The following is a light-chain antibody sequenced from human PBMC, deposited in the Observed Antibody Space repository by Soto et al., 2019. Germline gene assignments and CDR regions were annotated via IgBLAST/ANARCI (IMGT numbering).Light chain of an antibody. CDR3: QQYGSSPRT. CDR1: QSVSSSF. J-gene: IGKJ2*01. V-gene: IGKV3-20*01. Sequence: EIVLTQSPGTLSLSPGERATLSCRASQSVSSSFLAWYQQKPGQAPRLLIYGASSRATGIPDRFSGSGSGTVFTLTISRLEPEDFEVYYCQQYGSSPRTFGQGTKLEIK. CDR2: GAS.